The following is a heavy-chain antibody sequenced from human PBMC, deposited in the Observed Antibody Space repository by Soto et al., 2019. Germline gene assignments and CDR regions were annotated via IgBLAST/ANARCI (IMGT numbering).Heavy chain of an antibody. CDR2: ISYDGSNK. J-gene: IGHJ4*02. V-gene: IGHV3-30-3*01. CDR3: ARDGGSGVEMATITGY. Sequence: QVQLVESGGGVVQPGRSLRLSCAASGFTFSSYAMHGVRQAPGKGLEWVAVISYDGSNKYYADSVKGRFTISRDNSKNTLYLQMNSLRAEDTAVYYCARDGGSGVEMATITGYWGQGTLVTVSS. CDR1: GFTFSSYA. D-gene: IGHD5-12*01.